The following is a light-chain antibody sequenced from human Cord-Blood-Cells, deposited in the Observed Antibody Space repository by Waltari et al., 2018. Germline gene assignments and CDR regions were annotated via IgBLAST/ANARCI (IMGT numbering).Light chain of an antibody. CDR2: DVS. V-gene: IGLV2-11*01. CDR3: CSYAGSYIYV. CDR1: SSDVGGYNY. Sequence: QSALTQPRSVSGSPGQSVTISCTGTSSDVGGYNYVSWYQQHPGKAPKLMIYDVSKRPSGVPCRFSGSQSGNTASLTISGLQAEDEADFYCCSYAGSYIYVFGTGTKVTVL. J-gene: IGLJ1*01.